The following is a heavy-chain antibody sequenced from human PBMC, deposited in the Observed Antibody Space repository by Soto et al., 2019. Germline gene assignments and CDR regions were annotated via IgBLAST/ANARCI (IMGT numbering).Heavy chain of an antibody. CDR1: ELSLISYT. Sequence: GGSLRLSCAASELSLISYTMHWVRQSPGKGLDWVAFISSDGSKKRYADSVEGRFTISRDNSKNTLYLQMNSLRAEDTAVYYCARNGIAVAPDYWGQGTLVTVSS. V-gene: IGHV3-30-3*01. CDR2: ISSDGSKK. D-gene: IGHD6-19*01. CDR3: ARNGIAVAPDY. J-gene: IGHJ4*02.